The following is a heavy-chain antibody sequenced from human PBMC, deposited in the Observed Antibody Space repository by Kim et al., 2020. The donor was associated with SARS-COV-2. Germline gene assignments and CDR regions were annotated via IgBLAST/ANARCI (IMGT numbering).Heavy chain of an antibody. CDR1: GYSISSGYY. Sequence: SETLSLTCTVSGYSISSGYYCGWIRQPPGKGLEWIGSIYHSGRTYYNPSLKSRVTISIDTSNNQFSLRLNSVTAADTAVYYCTSKYYYDSSGYYYADWWGQGTLVTVSS. CDR3: TSKYYYDSSGYYYADW. CDR2: IYHSGRT. V-gene: IGHV4-38-2*02. J-gene: IGHJ4*02. D-gene: IGHD3-22*01.